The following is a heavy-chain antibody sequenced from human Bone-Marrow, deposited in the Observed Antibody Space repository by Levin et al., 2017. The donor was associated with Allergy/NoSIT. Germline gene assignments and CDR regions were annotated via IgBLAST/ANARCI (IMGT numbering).Heavy chain of an antibody. CDR1: GYTFTNYG. V-gene: IGHV1-18*01. D-gene: IGHD3-16*01. CDR2: ISPYNGNT. Sequence: ASVKVSCKASGYTFTNYGITWVRQAPGQGLEWVGWISPYNGNTNYAQKLQGRVTVTTDTSTSTAYIELRSLRSDDTAVYYCARGGRGGMDVWGQGTTATVSS. CDR3: ARGGRGGMDV. J-gene: IGHJ6*02.